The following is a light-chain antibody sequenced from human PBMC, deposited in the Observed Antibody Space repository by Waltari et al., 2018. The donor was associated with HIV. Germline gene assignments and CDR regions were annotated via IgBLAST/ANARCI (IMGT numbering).Light chain of an antibody. CDR3: SSHAGSKVV. V-gene: IGLV2-8*01. CDR1: SSDVGGYNY. J-gene: IGLJ2*01. CDR2: DVI. Sequence: QSALTQPPSASGSPGQSVTLSCTGTSSDVGGYNYVSWPQQHPGKAPKLMIYDVIKGPSGVPDRFSGSKSGNTASLTVSGLQPEDEADYYCSSHAGSKVVFGGGTRLTVL.